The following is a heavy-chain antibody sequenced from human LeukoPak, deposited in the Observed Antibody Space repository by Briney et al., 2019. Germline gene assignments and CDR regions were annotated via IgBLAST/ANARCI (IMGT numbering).Heavy chain of an antibody. V-gene: IGHV3-33*01. Sequence: GGSLRLSCAASGFIFSTYGMHWVRQAPGKGLGWVALIWYDGSDEHYADSVKGRFTISRDNSRNTLYLQMNSLRVEDTAVYYCVRDRITMVRGVRNWFDPWGQGTLVTVSS. CDR1: GFIFSTYG. D-gene: IGHD3-10*01. CDR2: IWYDGSDE. CDR3: VRDRITMVRGVRNWFDP. J-gene: IGHJ5*02.